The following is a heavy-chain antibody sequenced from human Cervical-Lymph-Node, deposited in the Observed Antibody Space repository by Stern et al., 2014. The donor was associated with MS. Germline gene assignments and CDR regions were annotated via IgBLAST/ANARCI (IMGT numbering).Heavy chain of an antibody. CDR2: IWHDGSIK. CDR3: ARGGLWGAYAPMDV. J-gene: IGHJ6*02. V-gene: IGHV3-33*01. CDR1: GFTFSSYG. D-gene: IGHD3-16*01. Sequence: VQLEESGGGVVQPGRSLRLSCAASGFTFSSYGMHWVRQAPGKGLEWVAVIWHDGSIKQYADSVMGRFTISKDNDRSTLYLQMNSLRAEDTAVYYCARGGLWGAYAPMDVWGQGTTVTVSS.